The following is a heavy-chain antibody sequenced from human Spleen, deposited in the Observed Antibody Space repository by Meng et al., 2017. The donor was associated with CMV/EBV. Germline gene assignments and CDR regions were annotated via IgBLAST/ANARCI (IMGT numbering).Heavy chain of an antibody. CDR3: ARFVDYDSSGYYPDFDY. Sequence: ASVKVSCKASGYTFTSYGISWVRQAPGQGLEWMGWISAYNGNTNYAQKLQGRVTMTTDTSTSTAYMELRSLRSDDTAVYYCARFVDYDSSGYYPDFDYWGQGTLVTVSS. CDR1: GYTFTSYG. D-gene: IGHD3-22*01. J-gene: IGHJ4*02. CDR2: ISAYNGNT. V-gene: IGHV1-18*01.